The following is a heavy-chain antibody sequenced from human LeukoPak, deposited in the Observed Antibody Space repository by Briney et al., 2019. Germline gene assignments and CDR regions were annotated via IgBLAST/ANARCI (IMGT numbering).Heavy chain of an antibody. D-gene: IGHD5-24*01. CDR2: FDPEDGET. J-gene: IGHJ4*02. Sequence: ASVKVSCKVSGYTLTELSMHWVRQAPGKGLEWMGGFDPEDGETIYAQKFQGRVTMTTDTSTSTAYMELRSLRSDDTAVYYCARDGEMATIYFDYWGQGTLVTVSS. CDR3: ARDGEMATIYFDY. CDR1: GYTLTELS. V-gene: IGHV1-24*01.